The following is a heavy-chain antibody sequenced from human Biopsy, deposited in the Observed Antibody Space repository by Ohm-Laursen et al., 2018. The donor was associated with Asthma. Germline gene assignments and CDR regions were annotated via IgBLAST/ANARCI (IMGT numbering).Heavy chain of an antibody. V-gene: IGHV1-18*01. D-gene: IGHD3-10*01. CDR1: GYTFNSAG. CDR3: ARAVDYSHYYGIDV. J-gene: IGHJ6*02. CDR2: ISVYNGNT. Sequence: ASVTAFRKISGYTFNSAGITWARQAPGQGLVWMGWISVYNGNTKVAQKLQDRVTMITDTSTSTAYMELRSLRSDDTAVYFCARAVDYSHYYGIDVWGQGTTVTVS.